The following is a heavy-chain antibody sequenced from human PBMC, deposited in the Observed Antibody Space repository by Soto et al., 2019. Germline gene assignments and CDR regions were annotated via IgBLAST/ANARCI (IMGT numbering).Heavy chain of an antibody. J-gene: IGHJ4*02. CDR2: ISDGGDST. Sequence: EVQLLESGGGLVQPGGSLRLSCAASGFTFSSYALTWVRQAPGKGLEWVSGISDGGDSTHYADSVKGRFTVSRDNSKNTLYLQMDNLRAEDTAVYYCAKGQSGSYFAYWGQGTLVIVSS. V-gene: IGHV3-23*01. CDR3: AKGQSGSYFAY. D-gene: IGHD1-26*01. CDR1: GFTFSSYA.